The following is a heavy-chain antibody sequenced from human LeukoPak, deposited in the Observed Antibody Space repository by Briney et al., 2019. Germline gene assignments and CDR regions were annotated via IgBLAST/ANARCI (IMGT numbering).Heavy chain of an antibody. Sequence: PGGSLRLSCAASGFTFSDYYVSWIRQAPGKGLEWVSYITSSDSTTYYADSVKGRFTISRDNAKNSLYLQMNSLRAEDTAVYYCARDGSRYCSSTSCYSGYYYYGMDVWGQGTTVTVSS. CDR2: ITSSDSTT. D-gene: IGHD2-2*01. J-gene: IGHJ6*02. CDR3: ARDGSRYCSSTSCYSGYYYYGMDV. CDR1: GFTFSDYY. V-gene: IGHV3-11*01.